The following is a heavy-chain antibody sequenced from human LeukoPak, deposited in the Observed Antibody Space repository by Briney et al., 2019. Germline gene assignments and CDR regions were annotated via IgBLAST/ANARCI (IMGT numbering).Heavy chain of an antibody. Sequence: GGSLRLSCAASKFTFSNYWMSWVRQAPGRGLEWVANIKEDGSEKYYVDSVKGRFTISRDNAKNSLYLQMNSLRAEDTAVYYCARDSASYYYGSGSYWGLFDYWGQGTLVTVSS. CDR1: KFTFSNYW. CDR3: ARDSASYYYGSGSYWGLFDY. V-gene: IGHV3-7*01. J-gene: IGHJ4*02. D-gene: IGHD3-10*01. CDR2: IKEDGSEK.